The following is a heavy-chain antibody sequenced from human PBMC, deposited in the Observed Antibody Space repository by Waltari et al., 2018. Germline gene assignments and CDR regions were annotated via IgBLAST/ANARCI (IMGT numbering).Heavy chain of an antibody. D-gene: IGHD2-2*01. CDR1: GYTLTELS. CDR3: ATDIESSTTARYYYGMDV. CDR2: FDPEDGET. V-gene: IGHV1-24*01. Sequence: QVQLVQSGAEVKKPGASVKVSCKVSGYTLTELSMHWVRQAPGNGLEWMGGFDPEDGETIYAQKFQGRVTMTEDTSTDTAYMELSSLRSEDTAVYYCATDIESSTTARYYYGMDVWGQGTTVTVSS. J-gene: IGHJ6*02.